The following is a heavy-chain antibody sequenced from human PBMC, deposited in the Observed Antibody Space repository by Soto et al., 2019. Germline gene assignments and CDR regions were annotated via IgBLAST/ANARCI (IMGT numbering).Heavy chain of an antibody. D-gene: IGHD2-15*01. CDR1: GYTFISHG. J-gene: IGHJ6*02. V-gene: IGHV1-18*04. Sequence: QVQLVQSGVEVKKPGASVKVSCKASGYTFISHGISWVRQAPGQGLEWMGWISGKNGNTNYAQKLQGRVTLTTDTSTSTAYMELRSLRSDDQAVYYCARVSSSIVVVPDYGMDVWGQGTTVTVSS. CDR2: ISGKNGNT. CDR3: ARVSSSIVVVPDYGMDV.